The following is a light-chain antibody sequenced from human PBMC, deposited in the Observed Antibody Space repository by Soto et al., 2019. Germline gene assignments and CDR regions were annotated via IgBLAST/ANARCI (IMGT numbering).Light chain of an antibody. J-gene: IGKJ2*01. Sequence: EIVMTQSPATLSVSPGERATLSCSASQSVSSNLAWYQQKPGQAPRLLIYGASTRATGITARFSGSGSGTAFTLTISSLQSEDFAVYYCQQYNNWPPVTFGKGTKLEIK. CDR1: QSVSSN. CDR3: QQYNNWPPVT. CDR2: GAS. V-gene: IGKV3-15*01.